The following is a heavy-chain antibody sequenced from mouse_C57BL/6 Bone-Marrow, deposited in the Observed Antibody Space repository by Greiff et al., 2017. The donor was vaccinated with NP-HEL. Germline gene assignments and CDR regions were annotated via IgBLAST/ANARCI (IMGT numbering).Heavy chain of an antibody. CDR1: GYTFTNYW. Sequence: VQLQESGAELVRPGTSVKMSCKASGYTFTNYWIGWAKQRPGHGLEWIGDIYPGGGYTTYNEKFKGKATLTADKSSSTAYMQFSSLTSEDSAIYYCARREFYYGNYGGYWYFDVWGTGTTVTVSS. D-gene: IGHD2-1*01. CDR3: ARREFYYGNYGGYWYFDV. CDR2: IYPGGGYT. J-gene: IGHJ1*03. V-gene: IGHV1-63*01.